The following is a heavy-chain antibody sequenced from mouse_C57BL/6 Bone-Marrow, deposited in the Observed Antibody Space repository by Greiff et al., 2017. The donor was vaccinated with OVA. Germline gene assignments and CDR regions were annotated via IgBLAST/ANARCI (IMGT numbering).Heavy chain of an antibody. V-gene: IGHV14-4*01. Sequence: EVQLQQSGAELVRPGASVKLSCTASGFNITDDYMHWVKQRPEQGLEWIGWIDPENGDTEYASKFQGKATITADTSSNTAYLQLSSLTSEDTAVYYCLTTVVATRKFAYWGQGTLVTVSA. CDR2: IDPENGDT. J-gene: IGHJ3*01. CDR3: LTTVVATRKFAY. CDR1: GFNITDDY. D-gene: IGHD1-1*01.